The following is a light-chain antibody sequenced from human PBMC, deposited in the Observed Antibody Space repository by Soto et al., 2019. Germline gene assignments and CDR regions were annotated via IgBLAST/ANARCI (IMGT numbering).Light chain of an antibody. Sequence: EIVLTQSPATLSLSPGESATLSCRASQSVGIFLAWYQQKSGQTPRLLIYDASNRAPGIPARFSGSGSGTDFPLTISSLEPEDFAVYYCQHRSNWLGTFGPGTKVDIK. J-gene: IGKJ3*01. CDR2: DAS. V-gene: IGKV3-11*01. CDR1: QSVGIF. CDR3: QHRSNWLGT.